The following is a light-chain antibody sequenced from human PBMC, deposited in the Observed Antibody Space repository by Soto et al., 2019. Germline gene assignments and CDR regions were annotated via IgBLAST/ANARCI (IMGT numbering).Light chain of an antibody. CDR3: MQGRESLT. J-gene: IGKJ5*01. CDR2: LGS. CDR1: QSLLQSNGYNY. V-gene: IGKV2-28*01. Sequence: DIVMTQSPLSLAVTPGEPASISCRSSQSLLQSNGYNYLDWYLQKPGQSPQLLIYLGSHRASGVPDRFSGSGSGTNFTLKINRVEAEDVGIYYCMQGRESLTFGQGTRLEIK.